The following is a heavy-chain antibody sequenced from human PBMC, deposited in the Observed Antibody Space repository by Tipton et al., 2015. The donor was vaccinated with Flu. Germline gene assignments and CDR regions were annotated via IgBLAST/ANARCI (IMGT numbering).Heavy chain of an antibody. CDR1: GASINSYY. Sequence: TLSLTCTVSGASINSYYWAWIRQPPGRGLEWIGHIYYSGSTNYNPSLKSRATMSVDTSKNQFSLKLTSVTAADTAFYYCARRDYSNYVSEPKNWFDPWGQGILVTVSS. CDR3: ARRDYSNYVSEPKNWFDP. J-gene: IGHJ5*02. V-gene: IGHV4-59*01. D-gene: IGHD4-11*01. CDR2: IYYSGST.